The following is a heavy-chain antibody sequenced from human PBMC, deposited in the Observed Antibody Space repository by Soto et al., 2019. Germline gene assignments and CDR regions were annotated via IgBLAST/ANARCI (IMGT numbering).Heavy chain of an antibody. CDR3: ARLYSYGYYSLDH. V-gene: IGHV4-31*03. CDR1: GGSISSGTHY. CDR2: IDYSGSL. D-gene: IGHD4-17*01. J-gene: IGHJ4*02. Sequence: SETLSLTCTVSGGSISSGTHYWSWILEPPGKGLELIGYIDYSGSLHYNPSLKSRVSMSVATSKHQFSLTLTSVTDADTAIYYCARLYSYGYYSLDHRGQGTPVTVSS.